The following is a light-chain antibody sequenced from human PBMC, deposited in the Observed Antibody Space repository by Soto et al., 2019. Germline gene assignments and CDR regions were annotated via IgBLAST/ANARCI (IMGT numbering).Light chain of an antibody. CDR1: QSISSY. CDR3: QQSYRTPPIT. CDR2: AAS. V-gene: IGKV1-39*01. Sequence: DIQMTQSPSSLSACVGERGASALRRSQSISSYLNWYQQKPGKAPKLLIYAASSLQSGVPSRFSGSGSGTDFTLTISSLQPEDFATYYCQQSYRTPPITFGQGTRLEIK. J-gene: IGKJ5*01.